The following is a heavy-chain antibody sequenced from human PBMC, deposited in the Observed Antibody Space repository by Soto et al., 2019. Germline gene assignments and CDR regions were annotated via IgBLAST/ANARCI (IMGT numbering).Heavy chain of an antibody. J-gene: IGHJ4*02. D-gene: IGHD3-10*01. CDR3: ASMGYHYGSGSYPLDY. V-gene: IGHV4-39*07. Sequence: SETLSLTCTVSGASINSAEYYWGWIRQPPGKGLEWIGNIYYTGNTHYNPSLKSRVTISLDTSKNQFSLNLRSVTAADTAVYYCASMGYHYGSGSYPLDYWGQGTLVTVSS. CDR1: GASINSAEYY. CDR2: IYYTGNT.